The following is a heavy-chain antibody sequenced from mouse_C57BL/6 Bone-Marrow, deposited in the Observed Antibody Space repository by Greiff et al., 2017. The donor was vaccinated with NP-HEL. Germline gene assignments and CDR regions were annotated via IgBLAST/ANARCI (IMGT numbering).Heavy chain of an antibody. CDR3: ARYRGRRGTTVPLTGYFDV. CDR2: ILPGSGST. J-gene: IGHJ1*03. CDR1: GYTFTGYW. D-gene: IGHD1-1*01. V-gene: IGHV1-9*01. Sequence: QVQLQQSGAELMKPGASVKLSCKATGYTFTGYWIEWVKQRPGHGLEWIGEILPGSGSTNYNEKFKGKATFTADTSSNTAYMQLSSLTTEDSAIYYCARYRGRRGTTVPLTGYFDVWGTGTTVTVSS.